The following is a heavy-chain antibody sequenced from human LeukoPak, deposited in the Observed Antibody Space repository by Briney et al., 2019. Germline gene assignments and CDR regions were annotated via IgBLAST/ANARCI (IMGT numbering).Heavy chain of an antibody. CDR1: GLTFSNFA. CDR2: ISGTGDNT. D-gene: IGHD3-22*01. CDR3: ARDSSGYGSFDY. V-gene: IGHV3-23*01. Sequence: SGGSLRLSCAASGLTFSNFAMSWVRQAPGKGLESVLVISGTGDNTYYADSVKGRFTVSRDNSQNTLYLQMNSLRAEDTAVYYCARDSSGYGSFDYWGRGTLVTVSS. J-gene: IGHJ4*02.